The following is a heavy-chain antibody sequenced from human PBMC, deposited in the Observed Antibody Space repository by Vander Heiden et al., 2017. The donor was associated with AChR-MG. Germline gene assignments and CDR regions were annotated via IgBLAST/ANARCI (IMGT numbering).Heavy chain of an antibody. CDR1: GFPFSHAG. V-gene: IGHV3-15*01. Sequence: EVQLVESGGGLVKPGGSLRLSCAASGFPFSHAGMSWVRQAPGKGLEWVGRIKSKTDGGTTDYAAPVKGRFTISRDDSKNTLYLQMNSLKTEDTAVYYCTTVSSGWFIFYGMDVWGQGTTVTVSS. CDR3: TTVSSGWFIFYGMDV. D-gene: IGHD6-19*01. J-gene: IGHJ6*02. CDR2: IKSKTDGGTT.